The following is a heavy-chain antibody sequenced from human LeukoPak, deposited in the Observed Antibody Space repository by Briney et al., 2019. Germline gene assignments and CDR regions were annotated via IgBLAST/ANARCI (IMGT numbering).Heavy chain of an antibody. CDR1: GFTFSDYY. D-gene: IGHD6-13*01. CDR3: ATHRGHSSSWYRVSGY. J-gene: IGHJ4*02. Sequence: GGSLRLSCAASGFTFSDYYMSWIRQAPGKGLEWVSSISSSSSYIYYADSVKGRFTISRDNAKNSLYLQMNSLRAEDTAVYYCATHRGHSSSWYRVSGYWGQGTLVTVSS. CDR2: ISSSSSYI. V-gene: IGHV3-11*06.